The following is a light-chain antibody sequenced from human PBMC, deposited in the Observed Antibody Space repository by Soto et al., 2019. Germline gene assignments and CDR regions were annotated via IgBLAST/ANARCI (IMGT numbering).Light chain of an antibody. J-gene: IGLJ1*01. CDR3: CSFAGSYTYV. CDR1: SSDVGSYPY. CDR2: DVT. Sequence: QSVLTQPRSVSGSPGQSVTISCTGTSSDVGSYPYVSWYQQYPGKAPKLIIYDVTKRPSGVPDRFSGSKSGNTASLTISGLQAEDETEYYCCSFAGSYTYVFGTGTKLTVL. V-gene: IGLV2-11*01.